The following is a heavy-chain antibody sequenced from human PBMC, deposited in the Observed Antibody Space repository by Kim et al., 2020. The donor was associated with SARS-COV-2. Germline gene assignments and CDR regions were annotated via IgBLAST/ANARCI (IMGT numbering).Heavy chain of an antibody. Sequence: GGSLRLSCAASGFTFDVYAMHWVRQAPGKGLEWVSGLTWNSGKIDSADSVKGRFTISGDNAKNSLYLQMNSRRAEDTALYYCAKEDREVYYGMDVWGLGT. CDR3: AKEDREVYYGMDV. CDR2: LTWNSGKI. CDR1: GFTFDVYA. D-gene: IGHD3-22*01. J-gene: IGHJ6*02. V-gene: IGHV3-9*01.